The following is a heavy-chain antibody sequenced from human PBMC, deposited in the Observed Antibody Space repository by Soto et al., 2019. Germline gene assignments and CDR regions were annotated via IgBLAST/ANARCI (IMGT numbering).Heavy chain of an antibody. J-gene: IGHJ6*02. Sequence: QVQLVQSGAEVNKPGCSVKVSCKASGGTFSSYAISWVRQAPGQGLEWMGGIIPIFGTANYAQKCQGRVTITADESTSTDDMGQSSLRSEDTAVYYCARRWGLLHSYYYNGMDVWGQGTTVTVSS. D-gene: IGHD2-21*01. CDR3: ARRWGLLHSYYYNGMDV. CDR1: GGTFSSYA. CDR2: IIPIFGTA. V-gene: IGHV1-69*12.